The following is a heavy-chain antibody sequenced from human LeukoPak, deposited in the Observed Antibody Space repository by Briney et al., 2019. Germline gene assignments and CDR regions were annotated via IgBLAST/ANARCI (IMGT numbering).Heavy chain of an antibody. Sequence: SETLSLTCTVSGYSISSGYYWGWIRQPPGKGLEWIGSIYHSGSTYYNPSLKSRVTISVDTSKNQFSLKLSSVTAADTAVYYCASGGYHYDSSGYYRFDHWGQGTLVTVSS. CDR1: GYSISSGYY. CDR2: IYHSGST. D-gene: IGHD3-22*01. J-gene: IGHJ4*02. V-gene: IGHV4-38-2*02. CDR3: ASGGYHYDSSGYYRFDH.